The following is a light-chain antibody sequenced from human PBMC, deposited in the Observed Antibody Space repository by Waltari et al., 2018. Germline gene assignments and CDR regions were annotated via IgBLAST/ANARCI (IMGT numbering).Light chain of an antibody. J-gene: IGKJ4*01. CDR3: QQYDNWPPT. Sequence: EVVMTHSPVTLSVSPGERATLSCRASQIVGSELVWYQQKPGQAPRLLIYGASTRATDIPARFSGSGSGTEFTLTITSLQSEDFAVYYCQQYDNWPPTFGGGTKVEIK. CDR1: QIVGSE. V-gene: IGKV3-15*01. CDR2: GAS.